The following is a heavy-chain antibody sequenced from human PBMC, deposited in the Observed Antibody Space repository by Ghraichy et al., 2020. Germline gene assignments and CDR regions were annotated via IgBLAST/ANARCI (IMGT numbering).Heavy chain of an antibody. J-gene: IGHJ3*02. D-gene: IGHD4-17*01. CDR2: IKSKTDGGTT. CDR3: TTVGDRDVFDI. Sequence: GGSLRLSCAASGFTFINAWMTWVRQAPGKGLEWVGHIKSKTDGGTTDYAAPVKGRFTISRDDSKNTLYLQMSSLKIEDTGVYYCTTVGDRDVFDIWGQGTMVTVSS. V-gene: IGHV3-15*01. CDR1: GFTFINAW.